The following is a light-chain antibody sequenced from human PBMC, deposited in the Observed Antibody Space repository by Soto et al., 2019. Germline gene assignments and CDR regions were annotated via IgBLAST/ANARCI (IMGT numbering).Light chain of an antibody. Sequence: DIQMTHSPSSLSASVGDRVTITCRASQSISNYLNWYQQKPGKAPKLLIYAASSMQSGVPSRFSGSVSETDFTLTISSLQPDDSATYYCQQSFSPLWTFGQGTKVEV. CDR1: QSISNY. CDR3: QQSFSPLWT. V-gene: IGKV1-39*01. CDR2: AAS. J-gene: IGKJ1*01.